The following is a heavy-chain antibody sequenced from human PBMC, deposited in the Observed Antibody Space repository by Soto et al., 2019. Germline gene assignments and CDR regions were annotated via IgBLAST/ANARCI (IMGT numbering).Heavy chain of an antibody. J-gene: IGHJ5*02. CDR1: GFTFGDSY. CDR3: VRGGGGGLFDP. Sequence: QVQLVDSGGGLVPPGGSLRLSCEGSGFTFGDSYMSWIRQAPGKGLEWLSYISPGSRYPAYADSVKGRFTISRDNAKRSLYLQMMSLTAEDTAIYYCVRGGGGGLFDPWGQVTMVTVSS. D-gene: IGHD2-15*01. V-gene: IGHV3-11*06. CDR2: ISPGSRYP.